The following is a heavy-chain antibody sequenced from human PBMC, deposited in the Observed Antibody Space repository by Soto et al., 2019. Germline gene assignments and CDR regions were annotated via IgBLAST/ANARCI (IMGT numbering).Heavy chain of an antibody. CDR1: GFVFDDYA. J-gene: IGHJ4*02. CDR3: AKPLVGTMGGRFDY. CDR2: ISWNSGSI. D-gene: IGHD1-26*01. Sequence: EVQLVESGGGLVQPGRSLRLSCAASGFVFDDYAMHWVRQAPGKGLEWVSGISWNSGSIAYADSVKGRFTISRDNAKNSLYLQMNSLRAEDTAFYYCAKPLVGTMGGRFDYWGQGTLVTVSS. V-gene: IGHV3-9*01.